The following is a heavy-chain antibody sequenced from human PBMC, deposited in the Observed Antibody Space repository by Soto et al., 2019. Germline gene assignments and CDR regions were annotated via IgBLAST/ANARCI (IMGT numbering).Heavy chain of an antibody. V-gene: IGHV3-23*01. J-gene: IGHJ4*02. Sequence: PGGSLRLSCAASGFTFSSYAMSWVRQAPGKGLEWVSAISGSGGSTYYADSVKGRFTISRDNSKNTLYLQMNSLRAEDTAVYYCAKGEWRAARPDYFDYWDQGTLVTVSS. CDR3: AKGEWRAARPDYFDY. D-gene: IGHD6-6*01. CDR2: ISGSGGST. CDR1: GFTFSSYA.